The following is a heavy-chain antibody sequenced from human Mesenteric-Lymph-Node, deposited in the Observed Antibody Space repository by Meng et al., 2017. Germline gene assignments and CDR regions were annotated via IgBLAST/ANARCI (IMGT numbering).Heavy chain of an antibody. CDR2: IDDDGSGT. CDR3: AKGGNWLNS. Sequence: DVQSVDSGGGIVEPGGSLRLSCAASGFTFSTFWMHWVRQAPGKGLVWFSRIDDDGSGTTYADSVKGRFTISRDNAKNTLYLQMNSLRAEDTALYYCAKGGNWLNSWGQGTLVTVSS. J-gene: IGHJ5*01. V-gene: IGHV3-74*01. CDR1: GFTFSTFW.